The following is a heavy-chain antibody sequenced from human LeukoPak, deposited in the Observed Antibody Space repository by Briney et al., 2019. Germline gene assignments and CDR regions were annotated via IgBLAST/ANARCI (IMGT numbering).Heavy chain of an antibody. V-gene: IGHV1-69*01. CDR2: IIPIFGTA. D-gene: IGHD2-2*01. CDR3: ARSELPAGFDY. J-gene: IGHJ4*02. Sequence: ASVKVSCKASGGTFSSYAISWVRQAPGQGLEWTGGIIPIFGTANYAQKFQGRVTITADESTCTAYMELSSLSSEETAVYYCARSELPAGFDYWGQGTLVTVSS. CDR1: GGTFSSYA.